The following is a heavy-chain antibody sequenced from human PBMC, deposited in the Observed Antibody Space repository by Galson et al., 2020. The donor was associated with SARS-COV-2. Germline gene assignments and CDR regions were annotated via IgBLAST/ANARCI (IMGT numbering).Heavy chain of an antibody. J-gene: IGHJ5*02. Sequence: SETLSLTCTVSGGSISSGDYYWSWIRQPPGKGLEWIGYIYYSGSTYYNPSLKSRVTISVDTSKNQFSLKLSSVTAADTAVYYCARDPMITFGGEISWFDPWGQGTLVTVSS. V-gene: IGHV4-30-4*01. CDR2: IYYSGST. CDR3: ARDPMITFGGEISWFDP. D-gene: IGHD3-16*01. CDR1: GGSISSGDYY.